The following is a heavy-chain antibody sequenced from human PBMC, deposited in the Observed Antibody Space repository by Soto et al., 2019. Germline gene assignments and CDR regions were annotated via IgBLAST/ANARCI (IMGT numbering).Heavy chain of an antibody. CDR3: ARAGQQGKGLDYYYGMDV. CDR1: GYTFTSYY. Sequence: ASVKVSCKASGYTFTSYYMHWVRQAPGQGLEWMGIINPSGGSTSYAQKFQGRVTMTRDTSTSTVYMELSSLRSEDTAVYYCARAGQQGKGLDYYYGMDVWGQGTTVTAP. D-gene: IGHD6-13*01. V-gene: IGHV1-46*03. CDR2: INPSGGST. J-gene: IGHJ6*02.